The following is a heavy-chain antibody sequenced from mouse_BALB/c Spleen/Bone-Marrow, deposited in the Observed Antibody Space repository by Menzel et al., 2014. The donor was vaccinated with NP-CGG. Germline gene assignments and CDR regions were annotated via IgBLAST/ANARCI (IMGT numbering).Heavy chain of an antibody. D-gene: IGHD1-1*02. CDR3: TDLDGSYRNYFDC. CDR1: GYTFTSYW. CDR2: IDPSNSET. J-gene: IGHJ2*02. V-gene: IGHV1S127*01. Sequence: QVQLQQSGPELVRPGASVKMSCKASGYTFTSYWTHWVKQRPGQGLEWIGMIDPSNSETRLTQKFRDKATLNVDKSSNPSFILISSIASESSADYCSTDLDGSYRNYFDCWGPGTSLTVSS.